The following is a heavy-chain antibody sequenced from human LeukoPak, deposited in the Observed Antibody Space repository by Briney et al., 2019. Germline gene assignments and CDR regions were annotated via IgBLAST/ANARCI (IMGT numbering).Heavy chain of an antibody. CDR2: IYYSGST. D-gene: IGHD3-10*01. V-gene: IGHV4-39*07. CDR3: ARLYGSGSRPWYNWFDP. CDR1: GGSISSSSYY. Sequence: PSETLSLTCTVSGGSISSSSYYWGWIRQPPGKGLEWIGSIYYSGSTYYNPSLKSRVTISVDTSKNQFSLKLSSVTAADTAVYYCARLYGSGSRPWYNWFDPWGQGTLVTVSS. J-gene: IGHJ5*02.